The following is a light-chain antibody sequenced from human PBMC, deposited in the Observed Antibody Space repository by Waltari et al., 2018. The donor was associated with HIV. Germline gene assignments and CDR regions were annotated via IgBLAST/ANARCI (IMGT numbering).Light chain of an antibody. CDR2: AAS. CDR3: QQAASFPPV. CDR1: HDISNY. J-gene: IGKJ4*01. V-gene: IGKV1-16*02. Sequence: DIQMTQSPSSLSASVGDRVTITCRASHDISNYLAWFQQKPGEAPKSLIYAASTLQSGVPSKFRGSGSETYFTLTISSLQPEDFASYYCQQAASFPPVFGGGTKVEIK.